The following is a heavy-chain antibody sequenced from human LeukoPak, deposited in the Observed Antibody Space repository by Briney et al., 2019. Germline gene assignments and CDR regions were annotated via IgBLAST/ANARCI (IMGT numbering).Heavy chain of an antibody. Sequence: PGGSLRLSCAASEFTFSSYSMSWVPQAPGKGLEWVSYISSSSSYIYYADSVKGRFTISKDNAKNSLYLQMNSLRAEDTGVYYCAREGVSSFDYWGQGTLVTVSS. CDR3: AREGVSSFDY. J-gene: IGHJ4*02. CDR2: ISSSSSYI. CDR1: EFTFSSYS. D-gene: IGHD2-8*01. V-gene: IGHV3-21*05.